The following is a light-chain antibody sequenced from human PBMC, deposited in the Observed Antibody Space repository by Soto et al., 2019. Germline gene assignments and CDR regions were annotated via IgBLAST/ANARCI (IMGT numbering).Light chain of an antibody. V-gene: IGLV1-40*01. Sequence: QSVLTQPPSVSGAPGQRVTISCTGSSSNIGAGYDVHWYQQLPGTAPKLLIYGNSNLPSGVPDRFPGSKSGTSASLAITGLQAEDEADYYCQSYDSSLSGAYVFGTGTKVTVL. CDR2: GNS. CDR1: SSNIGAGYD. CDR3: QSYDSSLSGAYV. J-gene: IGLJ1*01.